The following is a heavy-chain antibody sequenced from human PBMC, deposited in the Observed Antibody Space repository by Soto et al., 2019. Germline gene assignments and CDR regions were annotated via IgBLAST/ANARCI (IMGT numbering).Heavy chain of an antibody. D-gene: IGHD3-10*01. V-gene: IGHV3-30*03. CDR3: ARTFGELLYYYYYMDV. Sequence: GGSLRLSCAASGFTFSSYGMHWVRQAPGKGLEWVAVISYDGSNKYYADSVKGRFTISRDNSKNTLYLQMNSLRAEDTAVYYCARTFGELLYYYYYMDVWGKGTTVTVSS. J-gene: IGHJ6*03. CDR1: GFTFSSYG. CDR2: ISYDGSNK.